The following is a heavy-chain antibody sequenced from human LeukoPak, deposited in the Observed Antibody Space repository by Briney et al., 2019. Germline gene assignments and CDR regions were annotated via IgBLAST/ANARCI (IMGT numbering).Heavy chain of an antibody. D-gene: IGHD6-13*01. CDR3: ARRSTPGTSWFDP. V-gene: IGHV5-51*01. Sequence: GESLKISCKGSGYSFTSHWIGWVRQMPGKGLEWMGIIYPGDSDTRCSLSFQGQVTISADKSITTAYLQWSSLKASDTAMYYCARRSTPGTSWFDPWGKGTLVTVSS. CDR1: GYSFTSHW. J-gene: IGHJ5*02. CDR2: IYPGDSDT.